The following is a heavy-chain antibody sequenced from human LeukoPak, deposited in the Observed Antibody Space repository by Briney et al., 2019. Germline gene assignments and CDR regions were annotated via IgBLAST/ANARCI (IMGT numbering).Heavy chain of an antibody. J-gene: IGHJ4*02. CDR2: ISGSGGST. V-gene: IGHV3-23*01. CDR3: AKVPSFYDFWSGFDY. CDR1: GFTFSSSN. Sequence: GGSLRLSCAASGFTFSSSNMNWVRQAPGKGLEWVSAISGSGGSTYYADSVKGRFTISRDNSKNTLYLQMNSLRAEDTAVYYCAKVPSFYDFWSGFDYWGQGTLVTVSS. D-gene: IGHD3-3*01.